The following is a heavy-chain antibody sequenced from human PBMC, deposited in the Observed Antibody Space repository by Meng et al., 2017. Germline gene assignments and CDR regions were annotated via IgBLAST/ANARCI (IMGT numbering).Heavy chain of an antibody. J-gene: IGHJ3*02. CDR1: GFTFSSYA. CDR3: AAYCGGYCLGWWNAFDI. Sequence: GGSLRLSCAASGFTFSSYAMSWVRQAPGKGLEWVSTISGSGGSTYYADSVKGRFTISRDNSKNTLYLQMNSLRAEDTAVYYCAAYCGGYCLGWWNAFDIWGQGIMVTVSS. CDR2: ISGSGGST. V-gene: IGHV3-23*01. D-gene: IGHD2-21*02.